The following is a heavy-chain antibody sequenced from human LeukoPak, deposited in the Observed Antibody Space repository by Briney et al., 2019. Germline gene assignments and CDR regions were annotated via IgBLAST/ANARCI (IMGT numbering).Heavy chain of an antibody. Sequence: PGGSLRLSCAASGFTFSSYGMHWVRQAPGKGLEWVAVIWYDGSNKYYADSVKGRFTISRDNSKNTLSLQMNSLRAEDTAVYYCAKDSRGTTTTIYYFDCWGQGTLVTVSS. CDR3: AKDSRGTTTTIYYFDC. CDR2: IWYDGSNK. D-gene: IGHD4-17*01. J-gene: IGHJ4*02. V-gene: IGHV3-33*06. CDR1: GFTFSSYG.